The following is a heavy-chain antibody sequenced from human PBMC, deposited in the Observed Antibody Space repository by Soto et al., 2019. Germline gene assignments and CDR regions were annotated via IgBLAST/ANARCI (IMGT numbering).Heavy chain of an antibody. CDR2: INHSGST. J-gene: IGHJ6*02. D-gene: IGHD2-2*01. CDR3: ARSTVVVPAATSYYYYGLDV. Sequence: QVQLQQWGAGLLKPSETLSLTCAVYGGSFSGYYWSWIRQPPGKGLEWIGQINHSGSTNYNPSLKSRVTIPVDTSKNQFSLKLSSVTAPDTAVYYCARSTVVVPAATSYYYYGLDVWGQGTTVTVSS. CDR1: GGSFSGYY. V-gene: IGHV4-34*01.